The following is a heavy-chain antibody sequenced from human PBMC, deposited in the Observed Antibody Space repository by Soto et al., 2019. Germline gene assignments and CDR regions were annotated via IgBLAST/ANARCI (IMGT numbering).Heavy chain of an antibody. J-gene: IGHJ6*02. CDR1: GFTFSSYG. D-gene: IGHD3-10*01. CDR2: ISYAGSNK. CDR3: AKDSGTTEDYGMDV. Sequence: QVQLVESGGGVVQPGRSLRLSCAASGFTFSSYGMHWVRQAPGKGLEWVAVISYAGSNKYYADSVKGRFTISRDNSKNTRYLQMNSLRAEDTAVYYCAKDSGTTEDYGMDVWGQGTTVTVSS. V-gene: IGHV3-30*18.